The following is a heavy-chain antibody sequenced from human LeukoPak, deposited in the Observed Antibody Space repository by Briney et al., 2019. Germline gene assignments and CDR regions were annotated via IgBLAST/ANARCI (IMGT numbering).Heavy chain of an antibody. CDR2: ISYSGST. V-gene: IGHV4-59*08. CDR3: ARLSDRILGSYYFDY. CDR1: CGSIRCHY. D-gene: IGHD3-9*01. J-gene: IGHJ4*02. Sequence: SETLSLTFTVSCGSIRCHYRDLIRQPPREGLELIGPISYSGSTNYNPSLKSRVTISVDTSKNHYSLKLSSVTAADTAVYYCARLSDRILGSYYFDYWGQGTLVTVSS.